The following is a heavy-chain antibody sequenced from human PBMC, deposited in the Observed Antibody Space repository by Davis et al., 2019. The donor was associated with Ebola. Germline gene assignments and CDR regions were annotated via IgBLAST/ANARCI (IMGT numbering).Heavy chain of an antibody. CDR2: ISYDGSNK. D-gene: IGHD6-13*01. CDR3: ARDLTYSSSWYLYGMDV. J-gene: IGHJ6*04. CDR1: GFTFSSYA. Sequence: GGSLRLSCAASGFTFSSYAMHWVRQAPGKGLEWVAVISYDGSNKYYADSVKGRFTISRDISKNTLYLQMNSLRAEDTAVYYCARDLTYSSSWYLYGMDVWGKGTTVTVSS. V-gene: IGHV3-30-3*01.